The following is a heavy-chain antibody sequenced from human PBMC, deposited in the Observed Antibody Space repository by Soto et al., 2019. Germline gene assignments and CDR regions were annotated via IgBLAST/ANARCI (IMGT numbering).Heavy chain of an antibody. V-gene: IGHV4-34*01. J-gene: IGHJ5*02. CDR1: GGSFSGYY. CDR3: ARGAGSQLVRGNWFDP. Sequence: SETLSLTCAVYGGSFSGYYWSWIRQPPGKGLEWIGEINHSGSTNYNPSLKSRVTISVDTSKNQFSLKLSSVSAADTAVYYCARGAGSQLVRGNWFDPWGQGTLVTVSS. D-gene: IGHD6-6*01. CDR2: INHSGST.